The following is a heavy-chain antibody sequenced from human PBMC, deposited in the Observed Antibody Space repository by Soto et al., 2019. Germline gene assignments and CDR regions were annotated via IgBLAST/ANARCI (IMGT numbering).Heavy chain of an antibody. CDR3: EKDNFIIPGCYRLYNCSPP. CDR2: ISYDGSNK. J-gene: IGHJ5*02. V-gene: IGHV3-30*18. CDR1: GFTFSRYA. Sequence: PGGSLRLSCAASGFTFSRYAMSWVRQAPGKGLEWVAVISYDGSNKYYADSVRGRFTISRGNSKNTLYLQMNSLRAEDTAVYYCEKDNFIIPGCYRLYNCSPPGGRGTLVPAS. D-gene: IGHD2-15*01.